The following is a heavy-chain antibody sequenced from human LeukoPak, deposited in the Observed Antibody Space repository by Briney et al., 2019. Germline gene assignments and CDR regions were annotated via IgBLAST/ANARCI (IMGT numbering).Heavy chain of an antibody. CDR2: IYYSGST. CDR1: GGSISSYY. CDR3: ARAGREVDYDTLTGYYKGNHDAFDI. V-gene: IGHV4-59*01. D-gene: IGHD3-9*01. J-gene: IGHJ3*02. Sequence: SETLSLTCTVSGGSISSYYWSWIRQPPGKGLEWIGYIYYSGSTNYNPSLKSRVTISVDTSKNQFSLKLSSVTPADTPVYYCARAGREVDYDTLTGYYKGNHDAFDIWGQGTMVTVSS.